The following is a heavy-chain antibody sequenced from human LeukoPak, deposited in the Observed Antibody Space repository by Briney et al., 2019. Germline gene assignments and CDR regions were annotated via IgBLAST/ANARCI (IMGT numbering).Heavy chain of an antibody. CDR1: GGSISSYF. Sequence: KPSETLSLTCTVSGGSISSYFWSWIRQPPGKGLEWIGYIYNSETTNYNPSLKSRVTMSIDTSKSQFSLTLSSVTAADTAVYYCASHGGWPSDAFDIWGQGTMVTVSS. V-gene: IGHV4-59*08. CDR2: IYNSETT. J-gene: IGHJ3*02. CDR3: ASHGGWPSDAFDI. D-gene: IGHD6-19*01.